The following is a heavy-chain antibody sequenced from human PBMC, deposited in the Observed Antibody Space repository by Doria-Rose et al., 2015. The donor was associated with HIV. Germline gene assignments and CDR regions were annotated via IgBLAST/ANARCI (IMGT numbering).Heavy chain of an antibody. CDR3: ARVLSGTYDY. D-gene: IGHD1-26*01. CDR1: GGSISHYY. V-gene: IGHV4-59*01. Sequence: QEQLQESGPGLEKPSETMSLTCSVSGGSISHYYCSWIQQTPGTGLVYIGELFYTGSIHYSPSLNSRACISIDTSKNKFSLRLSSVTAADTAVYYCARVLSGTYDYWGQGTLVTASS. J-gene: IGHJ4*02. CDR2: LFYTGSI.